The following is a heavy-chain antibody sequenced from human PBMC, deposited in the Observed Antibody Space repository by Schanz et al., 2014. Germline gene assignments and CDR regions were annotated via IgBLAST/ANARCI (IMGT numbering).Heavy chain of an antibody. CDR1: GITLSGYG. Sequence: VRLVESGGGLVKPGRSLRLSCAASGITLSGYGLHWVRQAPGKGLEWVGFISFDGRNTGYAHSVKGRFTISRDNSKNTLYLQVNSLRAEDTAVYYCAKHVRSLTGNDYWGQGTLVTVSS. V-gene: IGHV3-30*18. CDR2: ISFDGRNT. D-gene: IGHD3-9*01. CDR3: AKHVRSLTGNDY. J-gene: IGHJ4*02.